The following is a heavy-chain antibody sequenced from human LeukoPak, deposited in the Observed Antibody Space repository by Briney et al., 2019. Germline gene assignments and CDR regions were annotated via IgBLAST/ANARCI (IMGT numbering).Heavy chain of an antibody. CDR1: GGSFSGYY. CDR3: ARITMVRGVIT. V-gene: IGHV4-34*01. Sequence: SETLSLTCAVYGGSFSGYYWSWIRQPPGEGLEWLGEINHSGSTNYNPSLKSRVTISVDTSKNQFSLKLSSVTAADTAVYYCARITMVRGVITWGQGTLVTVSS. CDR2: INHSGST. J-gene: IGHJ5*02. D-gene: IGHD3-10*01.